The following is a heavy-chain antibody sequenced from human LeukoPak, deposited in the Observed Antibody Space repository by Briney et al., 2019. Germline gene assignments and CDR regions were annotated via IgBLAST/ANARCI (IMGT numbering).Heavy chain of an antibody. V-gene: IGHV4-59*08. CDR1: GDSITNYY. Sequence: SETLSLTCTVAGDSITNYYWSWIRQPPGKGLEWIGYSSYSGRTNYNPSLKSRVTTSLDTSKNQFSLNLGSVTVADTAVYYCASHIVTTTAVDYWGQGTLVTVSS. CDR2: SSYSGRT. CDR3: ASHIVTTTAVDY. D-gene: IGHD4-11*01. J-gene: IGHJ4*02.